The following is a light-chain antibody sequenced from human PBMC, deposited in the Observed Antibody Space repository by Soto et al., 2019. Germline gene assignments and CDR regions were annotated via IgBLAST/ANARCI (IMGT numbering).Light chain of an antibody. CDR2: KAS. CDR1: QSISSW. CDR3: QQYNTYNT. Sequence: DIQMTQSPSTLSASVGDRVTITCRASQSISSWSAWYQQKPGKAPKLLIYKASSLESGVPSRFSGSGSGTEFTLTISSLQPDDFATYYCQQYNTYNTFGQGTKLEIK. V-gene: IGKV1-5*03. J-gene: IGKJ2*01.